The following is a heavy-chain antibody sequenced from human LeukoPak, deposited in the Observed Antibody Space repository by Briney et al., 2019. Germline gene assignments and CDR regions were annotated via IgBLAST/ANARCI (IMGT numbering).Heavy chain of an antibody. CDR1: GFTFRSYG. Sequence: GGSLRLSCAASGFTFRSYGMHWVRQAPGKGLECGSCISSSSSYIYYADSVKGRFTISRDNAKNSLYLQMNSLRAEDTAVYYCARAHNWKYGSFDFWGQGTLVTVSS. CDR2: ISSSSSYI. CDR3: ARAHNWKYGSFDF. V-gene: IGHV3-21*01. J-gene: IGHJ4*02. D-gene: IGHD1-7*01.